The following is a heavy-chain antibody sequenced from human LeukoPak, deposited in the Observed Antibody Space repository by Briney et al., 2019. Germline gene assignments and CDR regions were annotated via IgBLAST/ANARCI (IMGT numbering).Heavy chain of an antibody. D-gene: IGHD3-10*01. Sequence: PGGSLTLSCAADGFTFGSYAMSWVRQAPGEGLEWVSAISGSGGSTYYADSVKGPFTISRDTSKNPPYLQMTSLRAKDTAVNYCASGMLYYYYYYGMDVWGQGNTVTVSS. CDR3: ASGMLYYYYYYGMDV. CDR2: ISGSGGST. V-gene: IGHV3-23*01. CDR1: GFTFGSYA. J-gene: IGHJ6*02.